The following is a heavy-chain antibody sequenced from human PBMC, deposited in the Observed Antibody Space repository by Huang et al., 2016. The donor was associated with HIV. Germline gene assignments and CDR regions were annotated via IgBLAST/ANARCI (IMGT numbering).Heavy chain of an antibody. CDR3: AREDRNAFDI. V-gene: IGHV4-4*07. Sequence: QVHLQESGPGLVKPSETLSLICTVSGVSTRTYFWSWIRQPAGKGPECSARMHQMGDTKSNLSLRSGVTMSGDTSKNQLSLRLTSVTAADTAVYYCAREDRNAFDIWGQGIMVIVSS. CDR2: MHQMGDT. CDR1: GVSTRTYF. J-gene: IGHJ3*02.